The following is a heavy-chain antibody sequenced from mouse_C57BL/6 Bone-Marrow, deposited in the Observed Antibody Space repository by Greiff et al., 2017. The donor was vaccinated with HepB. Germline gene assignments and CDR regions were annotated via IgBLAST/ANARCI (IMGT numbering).Heavy chain of an antibody. D-gene: IGHD1-1*02. J-gene: IGHJ3*01. CDR1: GYSFTGYY. V-gene: IGHV1-42*01. CDR3: ANYGKGWFAY. CDR2: INPSTGGT. Sequence: VQLQQSGPELVKPGASVKISCKASGYSFTGYYMNWVKQSPEKSLEWIGEINPSTGGTTYNQKFKAKATLTVDKSSSTAYMQLKSLTSEDSAVYYCANYGKGWFAYWGQGTLVTVSA.